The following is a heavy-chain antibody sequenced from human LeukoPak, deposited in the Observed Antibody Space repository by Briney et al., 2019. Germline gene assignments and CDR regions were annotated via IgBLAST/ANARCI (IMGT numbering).Heavy chain of an antibody. CDR1: SGSISGYY. D-gene: IGHD1-26*01. CDR2: IFYSGST. V-gene: IGHV4-59*08. CDR3: ARQSYGGAYYFFGY. Sequence: SETLSLTCTVSSGSISGYYWTWIRQPPGKGLEWIGNIFYSGSTNYNPSLKSRVTISLDTTKKQFSLKLTSVTAADTAVYYCARQSYGGAYYFFGYWGQGTLVAVSS. J-gene: IGHJ4*02.